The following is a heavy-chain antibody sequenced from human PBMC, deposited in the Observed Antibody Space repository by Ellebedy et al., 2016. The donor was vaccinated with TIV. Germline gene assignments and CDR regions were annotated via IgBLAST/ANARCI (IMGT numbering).Heavy chain of an antibody. Sequence: SETLSLTXAVSGGSITSSYWWSWVRQPPGKGLEWIGEIYHTGSTNYNPSLRSRVTISVDKSKIQFSLKLRSVTAADTAVYYCASGSTVRGLTDYWGQGTLVTVSS. V-gene: IGHV4-4*02. CDR3: ASGSTVRGLTDY. CDR2: IYHTGST. D-gene: IGHD3-10*01. J-gene: IGHJ4*02. CDR1: GGSITSSYW.